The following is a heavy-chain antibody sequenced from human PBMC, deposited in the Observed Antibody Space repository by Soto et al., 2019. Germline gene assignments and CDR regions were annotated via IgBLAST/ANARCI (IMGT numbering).Heavy chain of an antibody. D-gene: IGHD6-19*01. CDR2: TYYRSKWYN. CDR1: GDSVSSNSAA. Sequence: SETLSLTCAISGDSVSSNSAAWNWIRQSPSRCLEWLGRTYYRSKWYNDYAVSVKSRITINPDTSKNQFSLQLNSVTPEDTAVYYCARDEWLAYYYYYGMDVWGQGTTVTVYS. V-gene: IGHV6-1*01. CDR3: ARDEWLAYYYYYGMDV. J-gene: IGHJ6*02.